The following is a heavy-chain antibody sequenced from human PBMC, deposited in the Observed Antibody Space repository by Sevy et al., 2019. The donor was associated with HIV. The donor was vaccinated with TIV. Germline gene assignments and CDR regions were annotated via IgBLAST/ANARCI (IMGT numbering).Heavy chain of an antibody. Sequence: GGSLRLSCAASGFTFSNAWMSWVRQAPGKGLEWVGRIKSKTDGGTTDYAAPVKGRFTISRDDSKNRLYLEMNSVKTEDTAVYYCTTGIPGSKVFDYYDSSGYYSGFDYWGQGTLVTVSS. CDR3: TTGIPGSKVFDYYDSSGYYSGFDY. D-gene: IGHD3-22*01. V-gene: IGHV3-15*01. J-gene: IGHJ4*02. CDR1: GFTFSNAW. CDR2: IKSKTDGGTT.